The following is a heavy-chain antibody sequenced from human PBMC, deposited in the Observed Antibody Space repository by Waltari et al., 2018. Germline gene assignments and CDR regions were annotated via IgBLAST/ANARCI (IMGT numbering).Heavy chain of an antibody. CDR1: GTSAPTTNYF. D-gene: IGHD6-13*01. CDR3: ARGIWQQLAHFDS. Sequence: QLHLQLSGPGLVKPSETLSLTCAVSGTSAPTTNYFWGWIRQPPGKGLEWIGRIYFTGSTDYNPSLKSRVTISIDTSTNQFSLNLRSVTAADTAVYYCARGIWQQLAHFDSWGQGTLVTVSS. V-gene: IGHV4-39*01. J-gene: IGHJ4*02. CDR2: IYFTGST.